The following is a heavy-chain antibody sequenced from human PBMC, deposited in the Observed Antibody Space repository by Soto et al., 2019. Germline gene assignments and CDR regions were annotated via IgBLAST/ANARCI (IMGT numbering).Heavy chain of an antibody. Sequence: GGSLRLSCAASGFTFSSYGMHWVRQAPGKGLEWVAVIWYDGSNKYYADSVKGRFTISRDNSKNTLYLQMNSLRAEDTAVYYCARDSVGDRGTTSWVWGQGTLVTVSS. CDR1: GFTFSSYG. D-gene: IGHD1-26*01. J-gene: IGHJ4*02. V-gene: IGHV3-33*01. CDR3: ARDSVGDRGTTSWV. CDR2: IWYDGSNK.